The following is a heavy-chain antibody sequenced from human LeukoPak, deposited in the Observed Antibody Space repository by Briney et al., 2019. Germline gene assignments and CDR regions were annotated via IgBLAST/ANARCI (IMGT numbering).Heavy chain of an antibody. V-gene: IGHV4-39*01. CDR3: ARFLSGSWFFDY. CDR1: GGSISGSSYY. J-gene: IGHJ4*02. Sequence: SETLSLTCTVSGGSISGSSYYWGWIRQPPGKGLEWIGSIYYSGSTYYNPSLKSRVTISVDTSKNQFSLKLNSVTATDTAVYYCARFLSGSWFFDYWGQGSLVTVSS. D-gene: IGHD6-13*01. CDR2: IYYSGST.